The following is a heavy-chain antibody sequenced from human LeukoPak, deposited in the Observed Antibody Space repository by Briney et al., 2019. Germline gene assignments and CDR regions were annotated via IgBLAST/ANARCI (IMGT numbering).Heavy chain of an antibody. CDR2: IRYDGSNK. CDR1: GFTFSSYG. D-gene: IGHD2-21*02. V-gene: IGHV3-30*02. J-gene: IGHJ4*02. Sequence: PGGSLRLSCAASGFTFSSYGMHWVRQAPGKGLEGVAFIRYDGSNKYYADSVKGRFTISRDNSKNTLYLKMNSLRAEDTAVYYCAKEGGMVTDYWGQGTLVTVSS. CDR3: AKEGGMVTDY.